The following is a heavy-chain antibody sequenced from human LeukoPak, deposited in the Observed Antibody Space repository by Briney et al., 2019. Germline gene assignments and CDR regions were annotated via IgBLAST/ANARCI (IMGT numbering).Heavy chain of an antibody. J-gene: IGHJ6*02. V-gene: IGHV3-23*01. CDR1: GFTFSSYA. CDR3: AKDLAYYYDSSGLPYYYYYGMDV. Sequence: GGSLRLSCAASGFTFSSYAMSWVRQAPGXXXEWVSAISGSGGSTYYADSVKGRFTISRDNSKNTLYLQMNSLRAEDTAVYYCAKDLAYYYDSSGLPYYYYYGMDVWGQGTTVTVSS. CDR2: ISGSGGST. D-gene: IGHD3-22*01.